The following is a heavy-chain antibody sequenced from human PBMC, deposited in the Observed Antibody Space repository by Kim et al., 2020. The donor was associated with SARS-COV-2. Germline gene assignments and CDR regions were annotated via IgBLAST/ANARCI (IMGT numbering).Heavy chain of an antibody. V-gene: IGHV4-34*01. J-gene: IGHJ4*02. Sequence: SETLSLTCAVYGGSFSGYYWSWIRQPPGKGLEWIGEINHSGSTNYNPSLKSRVTISVDTSKNQFSLKLSSVTAAETAGYYCGAYGAYCDSSGFDYWGQGT. CDR1: GGSFSGYY. CDR2: INHSGST. D-gene: IGHD3-22*01. CDR3: GAYGAYCDSSGFDY.